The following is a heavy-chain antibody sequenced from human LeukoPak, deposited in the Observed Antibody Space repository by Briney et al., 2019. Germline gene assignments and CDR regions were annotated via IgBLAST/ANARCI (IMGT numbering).Heavy chain of an antibody. V-gene: IGHV3-23*01. D-gene: IGHD4-23*01. CDR2: ISGSGSGSTT. J-gene: IGHJ4*02. CDR3: AKDGRWDS. Sequence: GGSLRLSCAASGFSFNTYAMNWVRQAAGKGLEWVSTISGSGSGSTTHYADSVKGRFTISRDNSKKILYLQMNSLRAEDTAMYYCAKDGRWDSWGQGILVTVS. CDR1: GFSFNTYA.